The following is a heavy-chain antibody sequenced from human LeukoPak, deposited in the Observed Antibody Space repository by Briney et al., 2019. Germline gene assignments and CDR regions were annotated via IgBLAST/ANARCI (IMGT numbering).Heavy chain of an antibody. Sequence: ASVKVTCKASGYTFTSNYIHWVRQAPGQGLEWMGMIYPRGGSTSYAQKFQGRVTVTRDTSTSTVHMELSGLRSEDTAVCYCARDQGGFDYWGQGTLVTVSS. CDR2: IYPRGGST. CDR1: GYTFTSNY. CDR3: ARDQGGFDY. V-gene: IGHV1-46*01. J-gene: IGHJ4*02.